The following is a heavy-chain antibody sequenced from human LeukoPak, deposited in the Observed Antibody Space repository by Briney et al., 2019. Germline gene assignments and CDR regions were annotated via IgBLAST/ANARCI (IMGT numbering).Heavy chain of an antibody. CDR1: GGSFSGYY. J-gene: IGHJ5*02. Sequence: PSETLSLTCAVYGGSFSGYYWSWIRQPPGKGLEWIGEINHSGSTNYNPSLKGRVTISVDTSKNQFSLKLSSVTAADTAVYYCARGRAAWGQGTLVTVSS. CDR2: INHSGST. V-gene: IGHV4-34*01. CDR3: ARGRAA.